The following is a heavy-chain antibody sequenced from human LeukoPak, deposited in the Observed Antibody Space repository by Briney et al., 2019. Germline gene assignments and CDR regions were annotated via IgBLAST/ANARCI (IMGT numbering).Heavy chain of an antibody. D-gene: IGHD5-18*01. J-gene: IGHJ4*02. V-gene: IGHV3-33*06. CDR1: GFTFSSYG. Sequence: PGGSLRLSCAASGFTFSSYGMHWVRQAPGKGLEWVAVIWYDGSNKYYADSVKGRFTISRDNSKNTLYLQMNSLRAEDTAVYYCAKARNKYSYGSGGGYWGQGTLVTVSS. CDR2: IWYDGSNK. CDR3: AKARNKYSYGSGGGY.